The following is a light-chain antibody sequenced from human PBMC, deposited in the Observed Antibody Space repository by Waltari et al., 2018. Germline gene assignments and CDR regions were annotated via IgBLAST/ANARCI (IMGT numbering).Light chain of an antibody. CDR3: QQYYNAPLT. CDR2: WAA. Sequence: DIVMTQSPDSLAVSLGESATINCKSSQSLLYRSSNRNSLAWYQQKPGQPPKLLFFWAATRESGAPDRFSVSGSGTDFTLTISSLQAEDVAVYYCQQYYNAPLTFGGGTKVEIK. CDR1: QSLLYRSSNRNS. V-gene: IGKV4-1*01. J-gene: IGKJ4*01.